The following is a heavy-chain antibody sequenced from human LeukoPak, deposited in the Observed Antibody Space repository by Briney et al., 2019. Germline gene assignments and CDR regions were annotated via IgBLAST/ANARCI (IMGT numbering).Heavy chain of an antibody. V-gene: IGHV3-9*01. D-gene: IGHD3-10*01. Sequence: GGSLRLSCAASGFTFDDYAMHWVRQAPGKGLEWVSGISWNSGSIGYADSVKGRFTISRDNSKNTLYLQMNSLRAEDTAVYYCAKDWASMVLDYWGQGTLVSVSS. CDR2: ISWNSGSI. CDR3: AKDWASMVLDY. CDR1: GFTFDDYA. J-gene: IGHJ4*02.